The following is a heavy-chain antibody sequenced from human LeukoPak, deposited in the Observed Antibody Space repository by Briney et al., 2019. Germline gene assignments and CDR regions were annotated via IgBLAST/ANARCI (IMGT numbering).Heavy chain of an antibody. Sequence: GGSLRLSCAASRFTFSDYYMTWVRQAPGRGLEWVANIKEDGSEKYYVDSVKGRFTISRDNAKDSLYLQINSLRAEDTAVYYCAREVQGSITMVRGVSFYYYYYMDVWGKGTTVTISS. CDR3: AREVQGSITMVRGVSFYYYYYMDV. D-gene: IGHD3-10*01. CDR1: RFTFSDYY. V-gene: IGHV3-7*01. CDR2: IKEDGSEK. J-gene: IGHJ6*03.